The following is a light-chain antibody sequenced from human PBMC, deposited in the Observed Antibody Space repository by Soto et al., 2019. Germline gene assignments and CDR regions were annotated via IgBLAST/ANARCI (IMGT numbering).Light chain of an antibody. J-gene: IGKJ5*01. CDR2: DIR. V-gene: IGKV3-20*01. CDR1: QSVSSY. Sequence: EIVLTQSPATLSLSPGERATLSCRASQSVSSYLAWYQQKPDQAPRLVIVDIRNRATAIPDMFSGSGSGTDSTLTISRLEPEDFAVAYCQLYSRSPPKITFGQGTRLEIK. CDR3: QLYSRSPPKIT.